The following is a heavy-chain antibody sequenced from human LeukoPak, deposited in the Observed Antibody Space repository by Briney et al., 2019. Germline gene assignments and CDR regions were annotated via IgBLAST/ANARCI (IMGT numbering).Heavy chain of an antibody. V-gene: IGHV3-30*18. CDR1: GFTFSSYG. CDR3: AKEGRIQLWLKNYYYYGMDV. J-gene: IGHJ6*02. D-gene: IGHD5-18*01. Sequence: PGGALRLSCAASGFTFSSYGMPWVRQAPGKGLEWVAVISYDGSNKYYADSVKGRFTISRDNSKNTLYLQMNSLRAEDTAVYYCAKEGRIQLWLKNYYYYGMDVWGQGTTVTVSS. CDR2: ISYDGSNK.